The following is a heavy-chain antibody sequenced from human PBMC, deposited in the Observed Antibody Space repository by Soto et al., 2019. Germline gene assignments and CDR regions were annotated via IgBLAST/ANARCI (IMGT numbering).Heavy chain of an antibody. CDR1: GYTFTSYY. J-gene: IGHJ5*02. V-gene: IGHV1-46*01. CDR2: INTSDGGT. D-gene: IGHD2-8*01. Sequence: QVQLVQSGTEVKKPGASVKVSCKASGYTFTSYYIHWVRQAPGQGLEWMGIINTSDGGTRYAQKLQGRVTMTRDTSTSTIYTEVTSLKSEDTAVYYCTREGNGKPFDPWGQGTLVIVSS. CDR3: TREGNGKPFDP.